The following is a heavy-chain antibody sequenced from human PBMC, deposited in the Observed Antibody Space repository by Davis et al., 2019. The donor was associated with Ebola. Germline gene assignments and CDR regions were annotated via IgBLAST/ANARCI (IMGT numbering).Heavy chain of an antibody. J-gene: IGHJ6*03. CDR2: IYHSGST. Sequence: PSETLSLTCAVSGCPISSGGYSWSWIRQPPGKGLEWIWYIYHSGSTYYNPSLKSRVTISVDTSKNQFSLKLSSVTAADTAVYYCARGKGGKTTVTNLYYYYYMDVWGKGTTVTVSS. CDR1: GCPISSGGYS. D-gene: IGHD4-11*01. CDR3: ARGKGGKTTVTNLYYYYYMDV. V-gene: IGHV4-30-2*01.